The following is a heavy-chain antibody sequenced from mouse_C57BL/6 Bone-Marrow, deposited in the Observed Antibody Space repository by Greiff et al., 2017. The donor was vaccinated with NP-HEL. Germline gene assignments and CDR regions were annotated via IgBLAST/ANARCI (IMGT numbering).Heavy chain of an antibody. CDR3: ARHEVVAPYYYAMDY. J-gene: IGHJ4*01. Sequence: EVNLVESGGDLVKPGGSLKLSCAASGFTFSSYGMSWVRQTPDKRLEWVATISSGGSYTYYPDSVKGRFTISRDNAKNTLYLQMSSLKSEDTAMYFCARHEVVAPYYYAMDYWGQGTSVTVSS. CDR1: GFTFSSYG. CDR2: ISSGGSYT. D-gene: IGHD1-1*01. V-gene: IGHV5-6*01.